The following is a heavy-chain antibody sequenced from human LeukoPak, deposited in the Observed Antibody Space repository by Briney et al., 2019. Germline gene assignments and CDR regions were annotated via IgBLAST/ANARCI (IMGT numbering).Heavy chain of an antibody. Sequence: GGSLRLSCAASGFTFSSYAMSGVRQAPGKGLEWVSAISGSGGSTYYADSVKGRFTISRDNSKNTLYLQMNSLRAEDTAVYYCAKEGPLLWFGELLGPYGMDVWGQGTTVTVSS. CDR3: AKEGPLLWFGELLGPYGMDV. CDR2: ISGSGGST. CDR1: GFTFSSYA. V-gene: IGHV3-23*01. D-gene: IGHD3-10*01. J-gene: IGHJ6*02.